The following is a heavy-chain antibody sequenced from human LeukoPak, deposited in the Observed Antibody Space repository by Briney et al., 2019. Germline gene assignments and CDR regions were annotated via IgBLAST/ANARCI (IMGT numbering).Heavy chain of an antibody. CDR3: AKGKWGDYYPHDAFDI. CDR2: ISSDGSNK. CDR1: GFTCSNYG. Sequence: GRSLRLSCAASGFTCSNYGMYWVRQAPGKGLEWVAVISSDGSNKYYEDSVKGRFTISRDNSKNTLNMQMNSLRVEDTAVYFCAKGKWGDYYPHDAFDIWGQGTMVTVSS. D-gene: IGHD3-10*01. V-gene: IGHV3-30*18. J-gene: IGHJ3*02.